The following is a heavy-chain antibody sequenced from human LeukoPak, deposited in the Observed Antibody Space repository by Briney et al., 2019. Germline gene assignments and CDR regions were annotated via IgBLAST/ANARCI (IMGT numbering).Heavy chain of an antibody. Sequence: PGGSLRLSCAASGFTISSYRMSWVRQAPGKGLEWVANIRQDGLAKYFVDFVKGRFTISRDNAKNSLYLQMNSLRAEDTAVYYCASKGSSWFRWGQGTLVTVSS. CDR1: GFTISSYR. D-gene: IGHD6-13*01. V-gene: IGHV3-7*01. J-gene: IGHJ4*02. CDR3: ASKGSSWFR. CDR2: IRQDGLAK.